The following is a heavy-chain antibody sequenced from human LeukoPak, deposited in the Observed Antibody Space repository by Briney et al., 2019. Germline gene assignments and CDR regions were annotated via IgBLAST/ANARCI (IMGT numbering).Heavy chain of an antibody. CDR1: GFTFSDYW. Sequence: RTGGSLRLSCTASGFTFSDYWMTWVRQAPGKGLEWVANIKQDGSAKYYVDSVKGRFTISRDNAKNSLYLQMDSLRVEDTATYYCARWRGSTSERSDYWGQGTLVTVSS. J-gene: IGHJ4*02. V-gene: IGHV3-7*01. CDR3: ARWRGSTSERSDY. D-gene: IGHD2-2*01. CDR2: IKQDGSAK.